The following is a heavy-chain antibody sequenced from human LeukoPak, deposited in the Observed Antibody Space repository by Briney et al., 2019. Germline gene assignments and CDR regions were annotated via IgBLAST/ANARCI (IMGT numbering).Heavy chain of an antibody. CDR2: ISWNSGSI. CDR1: GFTFDDYA. V-gene: IGHV3-9*01. Sequence: PGRSLRLSCAASGFTFDDYAMHWVRQAPGKGLEWVSGISWNSGSIGYADSVKGRFTISRDNAKNSLYLQMNSLRAEDTAVYYCASALFIAAAGTLDYWGQGTLVTVSS. J-gene: IGHJ4*02. CDR3: ASALFIAAAGTLDY. D-gene: IGHD6-13*01.